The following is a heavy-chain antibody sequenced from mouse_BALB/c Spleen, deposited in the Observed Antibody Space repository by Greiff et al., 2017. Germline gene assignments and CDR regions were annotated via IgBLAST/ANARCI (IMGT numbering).Heavy chain of an antibody. CDR3: ARGTTVGGY. Sequence: EVKLMESGGGLVKPGGSLKLSCAASGFTFSSYGMSWVRQTPDKRLELVATINSNGGSTYYPDSVKGRFTISRDNAKNTLYLQMSSLKSEDTAMYYCARGTTVGGYWGQGTTLTVSS. D-gene: IGHD1-1*01. CDR1: GFTFSSYG. V-gene: IGHV5-6-3*01. CDR2: INSNGGST. J-gene: IGHJ2*01.